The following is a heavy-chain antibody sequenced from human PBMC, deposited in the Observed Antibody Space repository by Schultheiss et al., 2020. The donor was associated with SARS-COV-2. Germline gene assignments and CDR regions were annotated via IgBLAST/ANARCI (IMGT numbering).Heavy chain of an antibody. D-gene: IGHD6-19*01. CDR3: ARDEAYSSGWPMYYFDY. V-gene: IGHV3-30*03. CDR2: ISYDGSNK. J-gene: IGHJ4*02. CDR1: GFTFSSYG. Sequence: GESLKISCAASGFTFSSYGMHWVRQAPGKGLEWVAVISYDGSNKYYADSVKGRFTISRDNSKNTLYLQMNSLRAEDTAVYYCARDEAYSSGWPMYYFDYWGQGTLVTVSS.